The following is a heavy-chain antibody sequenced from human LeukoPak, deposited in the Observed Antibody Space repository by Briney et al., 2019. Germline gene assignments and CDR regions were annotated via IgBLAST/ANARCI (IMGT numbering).Heavy chain of an antibody. D-gene: IGHD3-22*01. CDR3: ARHGPYYYDSSGYYFDY. CDR1: GGSISSSSYY. V-gene: IGHV4-39*01. J-gene: IGHJ4*02. CDR2: ICYSGST. Sequence: SETLSLTCTVSGGSISSSSYYWGWIRQPPGKGPEWIGSICYSGSTYYNPSLKSRVTISVDTSKNQFSLKLSSVTAADTAVYYCARHGPYYYDSSGYYFDYWGQGTLVTVSS.